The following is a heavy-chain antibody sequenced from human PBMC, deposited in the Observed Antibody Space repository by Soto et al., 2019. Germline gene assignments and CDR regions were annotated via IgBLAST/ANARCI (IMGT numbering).Heavy chain of an antibody. V-gene: IGHV1-2*02. J-gene: IGHJ4*02. CDR2: INPNSGGT. D-gene: IGHD3-22*01. CDR1: GYTFTAYY. CDR3: ARVHYDSVPADY. Sequence: ASVKVSCKASGYTFTAYYMHWVRQAPGQGLEWMGWINPNSGGTNYAQKFQGRVTMTRDTSISTAYMELSRLRSDDTAVYYCARVHYDSVPADYWGQGTQVTVPS.